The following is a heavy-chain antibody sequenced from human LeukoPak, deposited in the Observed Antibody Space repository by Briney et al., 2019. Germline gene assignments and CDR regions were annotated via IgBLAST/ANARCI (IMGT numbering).Heavy chain of an antibody. CDR1: GFTFSSYA. D-gene: IGHD3-22*01. V-gene: IGHV3-23*01. J-gene: IGHJ5*02. CDR3: AKEPYDSSGYYYKGNWFDP. Sequence: PGGSLRLSCAASGFTFSSYAMSWVRQAPGKGLEWVSAFSGSGGSTYYADSVKGRVTISRDNSKNTLYLQMNSLRAEDTAVYYCAKEPYDSSGYYYKGNWFDPWGQGTLVTVSS. CDR2: FSGSGGST.